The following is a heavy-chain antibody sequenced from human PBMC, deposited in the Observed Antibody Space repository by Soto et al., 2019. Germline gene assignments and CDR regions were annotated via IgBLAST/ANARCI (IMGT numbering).Heavy chain of an antibody. D-gene: IGHD4-4*01. Sequence: SSETLSLTCTVSGGSISSGDYYWSWIRQPPGKGLEWIGYVFYTGRANYNASLKSRVSISLDTSNYQFSLKLSSVTAADTAVYYCARDGDGRMTTNPYYYNGMDVCGPGTTVTVSS. V-gene: IGHV4-61*08. CDR2: VFYTGRA. CDR1: GGSISSGDYY. J-gene: IGHJ6*02. CDR3: ARDGDGRMTTNPYYYNGMDV.